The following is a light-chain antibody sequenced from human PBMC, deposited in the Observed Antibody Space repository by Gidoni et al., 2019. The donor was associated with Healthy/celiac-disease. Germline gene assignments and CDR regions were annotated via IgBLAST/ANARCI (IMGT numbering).Light chain of an antibody. CDR1: KLGDKY. Sequence: SSELPARPSVTLSPGHTASITCPGDKLGDKYAGWYQQKPGQSPVLVIYQDSKRPSGIPELFSGSTSGNTATLTISGTQAMDEADYYCQAWDSRTARVFGGGTKLTVL. V-gene: IGLV3-1*01. CDR3: QAWDSRTARV. J-gene: IGLJ2*01. CDR2: QDS.